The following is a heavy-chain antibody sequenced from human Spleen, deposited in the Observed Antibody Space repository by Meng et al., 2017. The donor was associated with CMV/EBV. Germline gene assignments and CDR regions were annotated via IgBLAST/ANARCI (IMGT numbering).Heavy chain of an antibody. CDR3: ARGFRSAFDY. CDR2: INHSGST. CDR1: GGSFSGYY. V-gene: IGHV4-34*01. J-gene: IGHJ4*02. Sequence: LTCAVYGGSFSGYYWSWIRQPPGKGLEWIGEINHSGSTNYNPSLKSRVTISVDTSKNQFSLKLSSVTAADTAVYYCARGFRSAFDYWGQGTLVTVSS.